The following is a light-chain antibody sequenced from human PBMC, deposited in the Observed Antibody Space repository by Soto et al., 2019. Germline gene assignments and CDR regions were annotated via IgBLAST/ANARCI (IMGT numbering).Light chain of an antibody. CDR2: KAS. CDR1: QSIVNL. J-gene: IGKJ2*01. Sequence: DIQMTQSPSTLSASVGGRVTISCRASQSIVNLLAWYQQKPGKAPKLLICKASSLVSGVPSRFSGSGSGTEVTLTISSLQPDDFATYYCQQYHTFPYTFGQGTRLEIK. CDR3: QQYHTFPYT. V-gene: IGKV1-5*03.